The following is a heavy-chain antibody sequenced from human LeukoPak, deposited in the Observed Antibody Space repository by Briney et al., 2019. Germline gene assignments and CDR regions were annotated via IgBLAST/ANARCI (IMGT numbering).Heavy chain of an antibody. CDR1: GFTFSTHG. Sequence: GGSLRLSCAASGFTFSTHGMNWVRQAPGRALEWVSSITSSGTYIFYADSVKGRFTISRDNAKNSLYLQMNSLGPEDTAVYYCARDPYSGNYGNYYYYCMDVWGKGTTVTISS. J-gene: IGHJ6*03. CDR2: ITSSGTYI. D-gene: IGHD1-26*01. V-gene: IGHV3-21*01. CDR3: ARDPYSGNYGNYYYYCMDV.